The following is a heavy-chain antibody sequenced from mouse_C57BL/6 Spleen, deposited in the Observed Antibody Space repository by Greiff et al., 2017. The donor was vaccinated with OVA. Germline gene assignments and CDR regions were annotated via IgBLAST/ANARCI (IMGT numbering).Heavy chain of an antibody. CDR1: GYTFTSYW. D-gene: IGHD1-1*01. CDR2: IYPGSGST. CDR3: ARGGYYGSSSSSWFAD. Sequence: QVQLQQPGAELVKPGASVKMSCKASGYTFTSYWITWVKQRPGQGLEWIGDIYPGSGSTNYNEKFKSKATLTVDTSSSTAYMQLSSLTSEDSAVYYCARGGYYGSSSSSWFADWGQGTLVTVSA. J-gene: IGHJ3*01. V-gene: IGHV1-55*01.